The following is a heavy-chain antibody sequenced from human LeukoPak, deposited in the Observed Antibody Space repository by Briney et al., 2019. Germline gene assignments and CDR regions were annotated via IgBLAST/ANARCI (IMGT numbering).Heavy chain of an antibody. D-gene: IGHD2-2*01. J-gene: IGHJ4*02. CDR3: AAQPQYCSSTSCSIGQWLRLAAFDY. CDR1: GFTFSSYA. V-gene: IGHV3-30-3*01. Sequence: PGGSLRLSCAASGFTFSSYAMHWVRQAPGKGLEWLAVISYDGSNKYYADSVKGRFTISRDNSKNRLYLQMNSLRAEDTAVYYCAAQPQYCSSTSCSIGQWLRLAAFDYWGQGTLVTVSS. CDR2: ISYDGSNK.